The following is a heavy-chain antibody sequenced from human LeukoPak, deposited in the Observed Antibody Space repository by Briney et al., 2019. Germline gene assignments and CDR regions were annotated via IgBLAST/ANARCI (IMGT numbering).Heavy chain of an antibody. J-gene: IGHJ5*02. V-gene: IGHV5-51*01. Sequence: GESLKISCQGSGYSFSTHWVAWVRQMPGKGLEWMGIIYPSGSHTKYSPSFQGQVTISADKTIRTVYLQWSSLKASDTAMYYCARLNGFSHWFDPWGQGTLVTVSS. CDR1: GYSFSTHW. CDR3: ARLNGFSHWFDP. CDR2: IYPSGSHT. D-gene: IGHD2-8*01.